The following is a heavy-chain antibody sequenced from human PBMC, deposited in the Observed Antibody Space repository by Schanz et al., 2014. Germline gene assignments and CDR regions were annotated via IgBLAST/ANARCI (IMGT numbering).Heavy chain of an antibody. CDR2: IKHDGSVK. Sequence: VQLVESGGGVVQPGRSLRLSCAASGFNFGSHGMHWVRQAPGKGLEWVANIKHDGSVKDYVDSVEGRFTISRDNAKNSLYLQMNSLRAEDTAVYYCAKGRFGELSAFDIWGQGTMVTVSS. D-gene: IGHD3-10*01. CDR3: AKGRFGELSAFDI. V-gene: IGHV3-7*03. J-gene: IGHJ3*02. CDR1: GFNFGSHG.